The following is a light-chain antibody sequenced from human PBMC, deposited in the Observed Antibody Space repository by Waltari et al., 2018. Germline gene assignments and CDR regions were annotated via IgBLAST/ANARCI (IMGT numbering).Light chain of an antibody. CDR3: QQRRNWPLT. Sequence: DIVLTQSPAILSLSPGERASLSCRASQSVTNYLAWYQQKPGQAPRLLIYDTSNRATGIPARFSGIGFATDFTLTISSLEPDDFAVYYCQQRRNWPLTFGGGTKVEIK. CDR2: DTS. CDR1: QSVTNY. J-gene: IGKJ4*01. V-gene: IGKV3-11*01.